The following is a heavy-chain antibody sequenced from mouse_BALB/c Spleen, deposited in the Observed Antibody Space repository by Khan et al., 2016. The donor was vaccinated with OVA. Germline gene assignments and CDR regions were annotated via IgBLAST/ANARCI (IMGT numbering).Heavy chain of an antibody. CDR1: GYSFTNYI. V-gene: IGHV1S136*01. Sequence: EMQLQESGPELVKPGASVKMSCKASGYSFTNYIIHWVKQEPGQGLEWIGYINPHNDGAKYNEKFKGKATLTSDKSSSTAYMELSGLTSEDSAVYYCARDYGRSFWFAYWGQGTLVTVSA. J-gene: IGHJ3*01. CDR2: INPHNDGA. D-gene: IGHD1-1*01. CDR3: ARDYGRSFWFAY.